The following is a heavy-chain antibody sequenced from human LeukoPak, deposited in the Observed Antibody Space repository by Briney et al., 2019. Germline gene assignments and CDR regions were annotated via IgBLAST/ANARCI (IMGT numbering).Heavy chain of an antibody. CDR3: TRVMMGATTDY. D-gene: IGHD1-26*01. CDR1: GGSITNYY. CDR2: IYYSGNT. J-gene: IGHJ4*02. V-gene: IGHV4-59*01. Sequence: PSETLSLTCTVSGGSITNYYWSWIRQPPGKGLEWIGSIYYSGNTNYNPSLKSRVTISVDTSKNQFSPKLTSVTAADTAVYYCTRVMMGATTDYWGQGTLVTVSS.